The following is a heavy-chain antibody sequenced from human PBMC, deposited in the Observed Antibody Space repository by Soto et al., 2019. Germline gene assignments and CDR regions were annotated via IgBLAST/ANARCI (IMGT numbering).Heavy chain of an antibody. CDR2: IRWNSEAI. V-gene: IGHV3-9*01. CDR1: GFTFDDYA. D-gene: IGHD3-3*01. J-gene: IGHJ3*01. Sequence: EVRLVESGGGLVQPGRSLRLSCAASGFTFDDYAMHWVRQAPGKGLEWVSGIRWNSEAIGYADSVRGRFTVSRDNAKNSLFLLMNSLRAEDTAFYFCAKDIGDGVLTHALDVWGRGTVVTVSS. CDR3: AKDIGDGVLTHALDV.